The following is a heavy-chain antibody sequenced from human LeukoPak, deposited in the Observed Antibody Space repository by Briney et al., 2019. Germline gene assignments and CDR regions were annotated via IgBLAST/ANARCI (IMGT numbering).Heavy chain of an antibody. CDR1: GFTFNNYA. D-gene: IGHD4-17*01. V-gene: IGHV3-23*01. Sequence: PGGSLRLSCVASGFTFNNYAMNWVRQAPGKGLEWVSAIGSSGGSKYYADSVKGRFTISRDNSKNTLFLQMNSLRPEDTAVYYCAKDSLGTRTVTLDYWGQGTLVTASS. CDR2: IGSSGGSK. J-gene: IGHJ4*02. CDR3: AKDSLGTRTVTLDY.